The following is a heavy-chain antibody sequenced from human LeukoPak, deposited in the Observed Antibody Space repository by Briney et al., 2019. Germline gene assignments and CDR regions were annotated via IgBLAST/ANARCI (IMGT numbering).Heavy chain of an antibody. J-gene: IGHJ4*02. Sequence: GGSLRLSCAASGFTFSSYAMSWVRQAPGKGLEWVSAISGSGGSTYYADSVKGRFTISRDNSKNTLYLQMNSLRAEDTAVYYCAKDREVLLWFGESHYFDYWGQGTLVTVSS. CDR1: GFTFSSYA. D-gene: IGHD3-10*01. V-gene: IGHV3-23*01. CDR2: ISGSGGST. CDR3: AKDREVLLWFGESHYFDY.